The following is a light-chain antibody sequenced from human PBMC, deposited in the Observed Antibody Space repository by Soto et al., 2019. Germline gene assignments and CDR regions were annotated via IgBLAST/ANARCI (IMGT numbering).Light chain of an antibody. Sequence: QSALTQPASVSGSPGQSITISCTGTSNDVGAYNYVSWYQQHPGKAPKLVIYEVSHRPSGVSNRFSGSKSGNTASLTISGLQAEDEADYYCSSYTSRSTLVFGTGTKVTVL. V-gene: IGLV2-14*01. CDR3: SSYTSRSTLV. CDR1: SNDVGAYNY. CDR2: EVS. J-gene: IGLJ1*01.